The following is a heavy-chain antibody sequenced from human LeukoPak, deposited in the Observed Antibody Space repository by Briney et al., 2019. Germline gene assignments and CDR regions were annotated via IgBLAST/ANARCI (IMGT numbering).Heavy chain of an antibody. V-gene: IGHV4-39*07. J-gene: IGHJ4*02. CDR2: IYYSGST. CDR3: ARFGWYL. D-gene: IGHD6-19*01. Sequence: SETLSLTCTVSGGSISSSSYYWGWIRQPPGKGLEWIGSIYYSGSTYYNPSLKSRVTISVDTSKNQFSLKLSSVTAADTAVYYCARFGWYLWGQGTLVTVSS. CDR1: GGSISSSSYY.